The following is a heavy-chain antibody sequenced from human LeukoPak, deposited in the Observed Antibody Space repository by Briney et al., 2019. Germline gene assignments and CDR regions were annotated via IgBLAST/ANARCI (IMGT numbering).Heavy chain of an antibody. J-gene: IGHJ3*02. CDR2: IWSDGSTK. D-gene: IGHD1-26*01. CDR1: GFTLSNSG. Sequence: PGGSLRLSCAASGFTLSNSGMHWVRQAPVKGLEWVAVIWSDGSTKDYADSVKGRFTISRDNSKNTLYMQMNSLRAEDTAMYYCARDSGGSPFDIWGQGTMVTVSS. CDR3: ARDSGGSPFDI. V-gene: IGHV3-33*01.